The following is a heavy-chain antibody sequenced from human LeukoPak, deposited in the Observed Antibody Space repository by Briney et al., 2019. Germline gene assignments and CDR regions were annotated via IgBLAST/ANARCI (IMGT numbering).Heavy chain of an antibody. J-gene: IGHJ4*02. CDR1: GVSISSSSYY. V-gene: IGHV4-39*01. D-gene: IGHD3-3*01. CDR2: IYYSGST. Sequence: ASETLSLTCTVSGVSISSSSYYWGWIRQPPGKGLEWIGSIYYSGSTYYNPSLKSRVTVSVDTSKNQFSLKLSSVTAADTAVYYCARTYYDFWSGYRYDYWGQGTLVTVSS. CDR3: ARTYYDFWSGYRYDY.